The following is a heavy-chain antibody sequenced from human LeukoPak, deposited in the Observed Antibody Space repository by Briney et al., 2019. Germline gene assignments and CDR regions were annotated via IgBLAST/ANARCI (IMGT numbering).Heavy chain of an antibody. Sequence: PGGSLRLSCAASGFTVGSNYMSWVRQAPGKGLEWVSVIYSGGSTYYADSVKGRFTISRDNSKNTLYLQMNSLRAEDTAVYYCARGSEGYYSGGSCSLRYWGQGTLVTVSS. J-gene: IGHJ4*02. CDR1: GFTVGSNY. CDR2: IYSGGST. V-gene: IGHV3-66*01. CDR3: ARGSEGYYSGGSCSLRY. D-gene: IGHD2-15*01.